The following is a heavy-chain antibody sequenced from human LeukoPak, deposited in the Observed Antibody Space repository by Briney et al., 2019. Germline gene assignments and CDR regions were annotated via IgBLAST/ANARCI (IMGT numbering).Heavy chain of an antibody. CDR1: GGTFSSYA. D-gene: IGHD3-10*01. CDR2: INPNSGGT. V-gene: IGHV1-2*02. Sequence: ASVKVSCKASGGTFSSYAISWVRQAPGQGLEWMGWINPNSGGTNYAQKFQGRVTMTRDTSISTAYMELSRLRSDDTAVYYCARDYYGSGSYYYFDYWGQGTLVTVSS. CDR3: ARDYYGSGSYYYFDY. J-gene: IGHJ4*02.